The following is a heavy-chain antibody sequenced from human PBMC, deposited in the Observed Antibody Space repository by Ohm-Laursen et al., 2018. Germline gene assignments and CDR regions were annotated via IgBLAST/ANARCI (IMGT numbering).Heavy chain of an antibody. D-gene: IGHD3-10*01. CDR2: MNPNSGNT. J-gene: IGHJ5*02. CDR1: GYTFTGYY. CDR3: ARVPRKAMVRGVGWFDP. Sequence: ASVKVSCKASGYTFTGYYIHWVRQATGQGLEWMGWMNPNSGNTGYAQKFQGRVTMTRNTSISTAYMELSSLRSEDTAVYYCARVPRKAMVRGVGWFDPWGQGTLVTVSS. V-gene: IGHV1-8*02.